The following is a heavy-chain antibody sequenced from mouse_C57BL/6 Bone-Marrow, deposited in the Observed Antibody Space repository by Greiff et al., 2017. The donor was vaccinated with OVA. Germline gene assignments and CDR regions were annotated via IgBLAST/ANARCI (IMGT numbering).Heavy chain of an antibody. Sequence: VQLQQSGAELVRPGASVKLSCTASGFNIKDDYMHWVKQRPEQGLEWIGWIDPENGDTEYASKFQGKATITADKSSNTAYLQLSSLTSEDTAFDYCTTAYEYAMDDWGQGTSVTVSS. CDR2: IDPENGDT. D-gene: IGHD1-1*01. V-gene: IGHV14-4*01. J-gene: IGHJ4*01. CDR1: GFNIKDDY. CDR3: TTAYEYAMDD.